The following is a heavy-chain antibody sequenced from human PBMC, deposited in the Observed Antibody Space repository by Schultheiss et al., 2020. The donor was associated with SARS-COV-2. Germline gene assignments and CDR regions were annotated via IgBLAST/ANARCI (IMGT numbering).Heavy chain of an antibody. J-gene: IGHJ4*02. CDR3: AITGELPYNPRFDY. CDR1: GDSISSGNW. D-gene: IGHD1-26*01. Sequence: SETLSLTCAVSGDSISSGNWWSWVRQPPGKGLEWIGEIYHRGNTNYNPSLKSRVTISVDKSKNQFSLKLSSVTAADTAVYYCAITGELPYNPRFDYWGQGTLVTVSS. V-gene: IGHV4-4*02. CDR2: IYHRGNT.